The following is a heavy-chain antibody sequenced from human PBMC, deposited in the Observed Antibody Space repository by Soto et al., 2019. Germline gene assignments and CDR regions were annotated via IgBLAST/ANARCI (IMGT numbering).Heavy chain of an antibody. Sequence: SETLSLTCTVSGGSISSYYWSWIRQPPGKGLEWIGYIYYSGSTNYNPSLKSRVTISVDTSKNQFSLKLSSVTAADTAVYYCARAQGDAFDIWGQGTMVTVSS. CDR1: GGSISSYY. CDR3: ARAQGDAFDI. J-gene: IGHJ3*02. CDR2: IYYSGST. V-gene: IGHV4-59*01.